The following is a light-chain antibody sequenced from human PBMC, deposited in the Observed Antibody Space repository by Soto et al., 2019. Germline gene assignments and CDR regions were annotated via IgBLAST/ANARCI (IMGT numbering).Light chain of an antibody. Sequence: DIQRTQSPSPLSASVGNRVSITCRASQGISNYLAWYQQKPGKVPKVLIYAASTLQPGVPSRFSGSGSGTDFTLAISSLQPEDSATYYCLQDINYPWTLGQGTKVDIK. CDR2: AAS. V-gene: IGKV1-27*01. J-gene: IGKJ1*01. CDR1: QGISNY. CDR3: LQDINYPWT.